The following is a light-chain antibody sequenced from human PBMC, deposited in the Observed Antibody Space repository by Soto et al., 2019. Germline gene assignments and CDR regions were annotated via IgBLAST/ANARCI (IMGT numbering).Light chain of an antibody. J-gene: IGKJ1*01. CDR3: QQYNNCPMT. CDR2: GAS. Sequence: EIVMTQSPATLSVSPGERATLSCRASQSVSSNLAWYQQKPGQAPRLLIYGASTRATGIPARFSGSGSGTEFTLTISSLQSEDFVVYYCQQYNNCPMTFGQGTKEEI. V-gene: IGKV3-15*01. CDR1: QSVSSN.